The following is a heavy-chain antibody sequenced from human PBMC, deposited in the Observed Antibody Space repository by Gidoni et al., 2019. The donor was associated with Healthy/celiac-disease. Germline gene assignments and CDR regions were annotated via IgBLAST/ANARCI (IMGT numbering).Heavy chain of an antibody. V-gene: IGHV1-69*01. CDR3: ARGGRYYYDSSGPADY. CDR1: GGTFSRYA. CDR2: IIPIFGTA. Sequence: QVQLVQSGAEVKKPGSSVKVSCKASGGTFSRYAISWVRQAPGHGLEWMGGIIPIFGTANYAQKFQGRVTIAADESTSTAYMELSSLRSEDTAVYYCARGGRYYYDSSGPADYWGQGTLVTVSS. J-gene: IGHJ4*02. D-gene: IGHD3-22*01.